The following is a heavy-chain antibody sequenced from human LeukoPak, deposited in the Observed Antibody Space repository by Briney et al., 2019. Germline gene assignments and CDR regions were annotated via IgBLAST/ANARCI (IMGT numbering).Heavy chain of an antibody. J-gene: IGHJ4*02. Sequence: PGGSLRLSCAASGFTVSSNYMSWVRQAPGKGLEWVSIIYSGGSIYYADSVKGRFTISRDNSKNTLYLQMNSLRAEDTAVYYCARDRGASGSYYGDYWGQGILVTVSS. CDR2: IYSGGSI. CDR3: ARDRGASGSYYGDY. V-gene: IGHV3-53*01. CDR1: GFTVSSNY. D-gene: IGHD3-10*01.